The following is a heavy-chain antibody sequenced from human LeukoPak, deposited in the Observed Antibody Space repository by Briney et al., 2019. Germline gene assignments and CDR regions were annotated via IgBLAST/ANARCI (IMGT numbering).Heavy chain of an antibody. CDR3: ARSGRGYYYYMDV. V-gene: IGHV1-8*02. D-gene: IGHD6-25*01. J-gene: IGHJ6*03. CDR2: MNPNSGNT. Sequence: ASVKVSCKASGYILTGYYMHWVRQAPGQGLEWMGWMNPNSGNTGYAQKFQGRVTMTRNTSISTAYMELSSLRSEDTAVYYCARSGRGYYYYMDVWGKGTTVTISS. CDR1: GYILTGYY.